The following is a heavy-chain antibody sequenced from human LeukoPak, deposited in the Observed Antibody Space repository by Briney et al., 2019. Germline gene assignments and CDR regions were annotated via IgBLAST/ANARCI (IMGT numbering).Heavy chain of an antibody. Sequence: PGGSLRLSCAASGLTFNSYAMHWVRQAPGKGLECVSAIRRGVGSTYYADSVKGRFTISRDNSKNTLYLQMNNLRADDTAVYYCAKKGQADDNGKPDWGQGTLVTVSS. CDR1: GLTFNSYA. CDR3: AKKGQADDNGKPD. V-gene: IGHV3-23*01. J-gene: IGHJ4*02. CDR2: IRRGVGST. D-gene: IGHD1-1*01.